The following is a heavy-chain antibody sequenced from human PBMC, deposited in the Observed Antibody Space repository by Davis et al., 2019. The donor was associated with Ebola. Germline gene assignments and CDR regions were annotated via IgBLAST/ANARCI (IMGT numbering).Heavy chain of an antibody. CDR3: TTRLVHHFDY. CDR1: GFPFSTSS. V-gene: IGHV3-23*01. J-gene: IGHJ4*02. Sequence: PGGSLRLSCAASGFPFSTSSMNWVRQAPGKGLEWVSTISDGSRDTHYADSVKGRFTISRDDSRSTVFLQMNALRAEDTALYYCTTRLVHHFDYWGRGTLVTVSS. CDR2: ISDGSRDT. D-gene: IGHD3-9*01.